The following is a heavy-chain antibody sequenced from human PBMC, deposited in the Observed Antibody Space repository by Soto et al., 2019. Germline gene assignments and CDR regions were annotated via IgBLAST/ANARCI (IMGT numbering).Heavy chain of an antibody. CDR3: ARSLTIFAVVRFASYGMDV. Sequence: GGSLRLSCAASGFTFSSYSMNWVRQAPGKGLEWVSSISSSSSYIYYADSVKGRFTISRDNAKNSLYLQMNSLRAEDTAVYYCARSLTIFAVVRFASYGMDVWGQGTPLHVSS. J-gene: IGHJ6*02. V-gene: IGHV3-21*01. D-gene: IGHD3-3*01. CDR1: GFTFSSYS. CDR2: ISSSSSYI.